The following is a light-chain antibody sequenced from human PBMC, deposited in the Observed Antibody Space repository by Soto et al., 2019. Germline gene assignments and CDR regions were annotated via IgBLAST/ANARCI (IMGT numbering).Light chain of an antibody. CDR1: QGISSY. J-gene: IGKJ3*01. V-gene: IGKV1-8*01. Sequence: AIRMTQSPSSPSASTGDRVTITCRASQGISSYLAWYQQKPGKAPKLLIYAASTLQSGVPSRFSGSGSGTDFTLTISCLQSEDFATYYCQQYYSYPHTFGPGTKVDIK. CDR3: QQYYSYPHT. CDR2: AAS.